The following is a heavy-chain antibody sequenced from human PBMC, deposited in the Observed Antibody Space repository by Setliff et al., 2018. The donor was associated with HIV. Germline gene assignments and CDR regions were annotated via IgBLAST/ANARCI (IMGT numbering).Heavy chain of an antibody. CDR2: ISSSGSTM. Sequence: PGGSLRLSCAASGFTFSSYNMNWVRQAPGKGLEWVSYISSSGSTMSNADSVKGRFTISRDNAKNSLYLQMSSLRAEDTAVYYCARDDLSAGGAIDYWGQGTLVTVSS. D-gene: IGHD2-8*02. CDR3: ARDDLSAGGAIDY. J-gene: IGHJ4*02. V-gene: IGHV3-48*01. CDR1: GFTFSSYN.